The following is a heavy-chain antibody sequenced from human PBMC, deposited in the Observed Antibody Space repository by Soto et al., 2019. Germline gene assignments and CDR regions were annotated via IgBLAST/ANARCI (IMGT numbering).Heavy chain of an antibody. V-gene: IGHV1-18*01. D-gene: IGHD3-9*01. CDR3: ARDYYDILTWDAVDI. CDR2: ISAYNGNT. CDR1: GYTFTSYG. Sequence: QVQLVQSGAEVKKPGASVKVSCKASGYTFTSYGISWVRQAPGQGLEWMGWISAYNGNTNSAQKLQGRVTMTTDITTSTAYVELRSLRSDDTAMYYCARDYYDILTWDAVDIWGQGTMVTVSS. J-gene: IGHJ3*02.